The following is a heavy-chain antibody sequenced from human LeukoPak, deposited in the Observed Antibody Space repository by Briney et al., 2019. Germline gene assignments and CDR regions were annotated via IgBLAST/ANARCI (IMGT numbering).Heavy chain of an antibody. V-gene: IGHV3-23*05. CDR2: IYNSGSEI. J-gene: IGHJ4*02. D-gene: IGHD6-19*01. CDR3: VEDIVPDSGWDLDY. Sequence: GGSLRLSCAASGFTFSTYSMTWVRQRPGKGLEWVSSIYNSGSEIFYADSVKGRFTISRDNSNNMLYLQMNSLRAEDSAVYFCVEDIVPDSGWDLDYWGRGTLVTVSS. CDR1: GFTFSTYS.